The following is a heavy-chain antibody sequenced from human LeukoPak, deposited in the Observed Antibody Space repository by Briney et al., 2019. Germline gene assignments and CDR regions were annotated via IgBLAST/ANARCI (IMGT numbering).Heavy chain of an antibody. V-gene: IGHV4-39*07. CDR2: IYYSGST. D-gene: IGHD3-22*01. CDR3: ARDLSPYYDSSGKGGTFDY. CDR1: GGSISSSSYY. J-gene: IGHJ4*02. Sequence: SETLSLTCTVSGGSISSSSYYWGWIRQPPGKGLEWIGSIYYSGSTYYNPSLKSRVTISVDTSKNQFSLKLSSVTAADTAVYYCARDLSPYYDSSGKGGTFDYWGQGTLVTVSS.